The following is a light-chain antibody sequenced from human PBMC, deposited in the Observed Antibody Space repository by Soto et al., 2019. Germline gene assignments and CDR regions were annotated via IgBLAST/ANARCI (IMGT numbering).Light chain of an antibody. J-gene: IGLJ1*01. V-gene: IGLV2-14*01. Sequence: QSALTQPASVSGSPGQSITISCNVTSSDVGGYNYVSWYQQHPGKAPKLMIYDVSNRPSGVSNRFSGSKSGNTASLTISGLQAEDEADYYCSAYTSSFYVFGTGTKLTVL. CDR3: SAYTSSFYV. CDR2: DVS. CDR1: SSDVGGYNY.